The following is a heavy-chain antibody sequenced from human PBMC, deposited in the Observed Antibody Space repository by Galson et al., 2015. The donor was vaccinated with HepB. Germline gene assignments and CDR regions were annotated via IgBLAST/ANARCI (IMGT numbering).Heavy chain of an antibody. V-gene: IGHV4-31*03. D-gene: IGHD1-26*01. J-gene: IGHJ4*02. CDR3: ARGGGSYWGGYYFDY. Sequence: TLSLTCTVSGGSISSGGYYWSWIRQHPGKGLEWIGYIYYSGSTYYNPSLKSRVTISVDTSKNQFSLKLSSVTAADRAVYYCARGGGSYWGGYYFDYWGQGTLVTVSS. CDR1: GGSISSGGYY. CDR2: IYYSGST.